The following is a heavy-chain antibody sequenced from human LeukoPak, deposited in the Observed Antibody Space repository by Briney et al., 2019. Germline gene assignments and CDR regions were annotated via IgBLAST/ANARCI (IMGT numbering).Heavy chain of an antibody. D-gene: IGHD6-19*01. CDR2: IYYSGST. CDR1: GGSISSGGYY. V-gene: IGHV4-31*03. CDR3: AREGQWPVQGAFDI. J-gene: IGHJ3*02. Sequence: PSETLSLTCTVSGGSISSGGYYWSWIRQHPGKGLEWIGYIYYSGSTYYNPSLKSRVTISVDTSKNQFSLKLSSVTAADTAVYYCAREGQWPVQGAFDIWGQGTMVTVSS.